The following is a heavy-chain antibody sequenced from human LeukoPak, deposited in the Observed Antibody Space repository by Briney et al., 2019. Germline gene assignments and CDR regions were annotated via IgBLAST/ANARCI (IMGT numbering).Heavy chain of an antibody. Sequence: SETLSLTCTVSGGSISSGSYYWRWIRQPAGKGLEWIGRIYTSGSTNYNPSLKSRVTISVDTSKNQFSLKLSSVTAADTAVYYCAREGYSGYYAPWYYYYYYMDVWGKGTTVTVSS. CDR1: GGSISSGSYY. V-gene: IGHV4-61*02. CDR3: AREGYSGYYAPWYYYYYYMDV. D-gene: IGHD5-12*01. CDR2: IYTSGST. J-gene: IGHJ6*03.